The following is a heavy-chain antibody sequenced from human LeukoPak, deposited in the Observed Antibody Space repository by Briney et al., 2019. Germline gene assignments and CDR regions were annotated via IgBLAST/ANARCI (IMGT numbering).Heavy chain of an antibody. CDR3: ARHSDGGGSYLRSFDY. CDR2: IYYSGGT. Sequence: SETLSLTCTVSGGSISSYYWSWIRQPPGKGLEWIGYIYYSGGTNYNPSLKSRVTISVDTSKNQFSLKLSSVTAADTAVYYCARHSDGGGSYLRSFDYSGQGTLVTVSS. D-gene: IGHD1-26*01. J-gene: IGHJ4*02. V-gene: IGHV4-59*08. CDR1: GGSISSYY.